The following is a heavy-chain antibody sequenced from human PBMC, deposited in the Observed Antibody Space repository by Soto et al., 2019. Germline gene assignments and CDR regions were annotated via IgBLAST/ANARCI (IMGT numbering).Heavy chain of an antibody. CDR2: INWKSGST. D-gene: IGHD1-1*01. Sequence: EVQLVETGGGLVQPGRSLTLSCAPSGFTFDAYALHWVRQVPGKGMQWVSGINWKSGSTGYGASVKGRFAISRANAKNALHLQMNTLSAEDTAFYYCVKDESINWDIGHFRHWGQGTLVTVSS. J-gene: IGHJ1*01. CDR1: GFTFDAYA. V-gene: IGHV3-9*01. CDR3: VKDESINWDIGHFRH.